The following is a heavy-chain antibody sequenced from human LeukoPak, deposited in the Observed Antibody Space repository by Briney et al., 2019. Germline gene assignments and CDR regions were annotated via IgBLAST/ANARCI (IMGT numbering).Heavy chain of an antibody. D-gene: IGHD3-3*01. CDR1: GFTFSSYA. CDR3: AKWAAYYDFWSGYYATGNNYYYYYMDV. J-gene: IGHJ6*03. V-gene: IGHV3-23*01. CDR2: ISGSGGST. Sequence: PGGSLRLSCAASGFTFSSYAMSWVRQAPGKGLEWVSAISGSGGSTYYADSVKGRFTISRDNSKNTLYLQMNSLRAEDTAVYYCAKWAAYYDFWSGYYATGNNYYYYYMDVWGKGTTVTVSS.